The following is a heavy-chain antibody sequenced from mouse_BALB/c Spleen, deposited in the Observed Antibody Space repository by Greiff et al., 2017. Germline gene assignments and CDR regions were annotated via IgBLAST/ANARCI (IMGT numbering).Heavy chain of an antibody. D-gene: IGHD2-10*01. CDR2: IWTGGGT. CDR1: GFSLTSYD. V-gene: IGHV2-9-2*01. CDR3: ASPYYGNHGLAY. J-gene: IGHJ3*01. Sequence: VQLQESGPGLVAPSQSLSITCTVSGFSLTSYDISWIRQPPGKGLEWLGVIWTGGGTNYNSAFMSRLSISKDNSKSQVFLKMNSLQTDDTARYYCASPYYGNHGLAYWGQGTLVTVSA.